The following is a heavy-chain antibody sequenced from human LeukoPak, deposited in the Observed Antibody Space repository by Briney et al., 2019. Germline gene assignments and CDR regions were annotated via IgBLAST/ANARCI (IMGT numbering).Heavy chain of an antibody. J-gene: IGHJ4*02. CDR3: ARVAIFGVVYDDY. D-gene: IGHD3-3*01. Sequence: GGSLRLSCAASGFTFNTYAMHWVRQAAGMGLEWVAVISSAGSNKYYADSVKGRFIISRDISKNTLYLQMNSLRSDDTAVYYCARVAIFGVVYDDYWGQGTLVTVSS. CDR2: ISSAGSNK. V-gene: IGHV3-30*14. CDR1: GFTFNTYA.